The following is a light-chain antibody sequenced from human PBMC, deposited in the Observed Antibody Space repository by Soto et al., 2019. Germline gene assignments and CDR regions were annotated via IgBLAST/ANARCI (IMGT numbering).Light chain of an antibody. CDR1: ESVSSK. V-gene: IGKV3-15*01. CDR2: DAS. Sequence: EIVMTQSPATLSVSPGERDTLSCRASESVSSKLVWYQQKPGQAPRLLIHDASTRATGIPARFSGSGSGTDFTLTISSLEPEDFAIYYCQQHSNFFGPGTKVDIK. CDR3: QQHSNF. J-gene: IGKJ3*01.